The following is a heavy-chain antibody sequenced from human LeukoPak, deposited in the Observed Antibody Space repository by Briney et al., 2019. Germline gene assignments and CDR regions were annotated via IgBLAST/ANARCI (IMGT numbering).Heavy chain of an antibody. CDR2: MNPNSGNT. Sequence: GASVKVSCKASGYTFTSYDINWVRQATGQGLEWMGWMNPNSGNTGYAQKFQGRVTMTRNTSISTAYMELSSLRSEDTAVYYCARNYWEEAAVSYYYYGMDVWGQGTTVTVSS. CDR1: GYTFTSYD. J-gene: IGHJ6*02. D-gene: IGHD6-13*01. CDR3: ARNYWEEAAVSYYYYGMDV. V-gene: IGHV1-8*01.